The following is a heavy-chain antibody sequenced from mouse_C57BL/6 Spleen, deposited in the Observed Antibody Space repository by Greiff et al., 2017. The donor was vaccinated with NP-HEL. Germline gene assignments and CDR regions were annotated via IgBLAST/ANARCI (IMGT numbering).Heavy chain of an antibody. CDR3: ATVVSTTVVAALDY. Sequence: EVQLQQSGAELVKPGASVKLSCTASGFNIKDYYMHWVKQRPEQGLEWIGRIDPEDGETKYAPKFQGKATITADTSSNTAYLQLRSLTSEVTSVYYWATVVSTTVVAALDYWGQGATLTVAS. J-gene: IGHJ2*01. V-gene: IGHV14-2*01. D-gene: IGHD1-1*01. CDR2: IDPEDGET. CDR1: GFNIKDYY.